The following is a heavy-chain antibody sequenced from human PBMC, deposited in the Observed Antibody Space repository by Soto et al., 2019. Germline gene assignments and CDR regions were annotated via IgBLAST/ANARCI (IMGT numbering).Heavy chain of an antibody. V-gene: IGHV3-30*18. J-gene: IGHJ6*02. CDR3: AKDRGSWDYYDGVDD. Sequence: QLQLLQSGGGVVQPGRSLTLSCVASGFTFSAFGMHWVRQAPGKGLEWVAVISADGRKTFYADSVKGRFTISRDSPHNAVFLDLSSLRGDDTAVYFCAKDRGSWDYYDGVDDWGQGATVTVAS. D-gene: IGHD3-10*01. CDR1: GFTFSAFG. CDR2: ISADGRKT.